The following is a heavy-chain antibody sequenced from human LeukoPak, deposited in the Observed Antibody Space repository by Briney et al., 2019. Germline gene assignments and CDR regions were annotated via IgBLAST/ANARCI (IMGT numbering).Heavy chain of an antibody. CDR3: AREIATPYYYDSSGFSWYFDL. Sequence: SETLSLTCTFSGGSISSYYWSWIRQPAGKGLEWIGRIYTSGSTNYNPSLKSRVTMSVDTSKNQFSLKLSSVTAADTAVYYCAREIATPYYYDSSGFSWYFDLWGRGTLVTV. J-gene: IGHJ2*01. CDR2: IYTSGST. D-gene: IGHD3-22*01. V-gene: IGHV4-4*07. CDR1: GGSISSYY.